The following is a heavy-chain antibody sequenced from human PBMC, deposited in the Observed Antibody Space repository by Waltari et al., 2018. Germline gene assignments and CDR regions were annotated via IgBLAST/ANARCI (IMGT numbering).Heavy chain of an antibody. D-gene: IGHD6-6*01. CDR3: ARDMHSSSSALGWLDP. CDR1: GFTFASYV. Sequence: QVQLVESGGGVVQSGRALRLSCVASGFTFASYVLHWVRQAPGKALEWVALIWFDGSAKYYADSVKGRFTVSRDNSKNTFYLQLNSLRAEDTAVYYCARDMHSSSSALGWLDPWGQGTLVTVSS. J-gene: IGHJ5*02. V-gene: IGHV3-33*01. CDR2: IWFDGSAK.